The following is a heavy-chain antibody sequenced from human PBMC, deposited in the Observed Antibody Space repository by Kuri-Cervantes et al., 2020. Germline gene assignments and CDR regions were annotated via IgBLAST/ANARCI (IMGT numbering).Heavy chain of an antibody. D-gene: IGHD6-13*01. CDR1: EFTFSSYS. Sequence: GESLKISCAASEFTFSSYSMNWVRQAPGKGLEWVSYISSSSSTIYYADSVKGRFSISRDNAKNSLYLQMNNLGAEDTALYYCARDLRGSSCFWGQGALVTVSS. CDR3: ARDLRGSSCF. J-gene: IGHJ4*02. CDR2: ISSSSSTI. V-gene: IGHV3-48*04.